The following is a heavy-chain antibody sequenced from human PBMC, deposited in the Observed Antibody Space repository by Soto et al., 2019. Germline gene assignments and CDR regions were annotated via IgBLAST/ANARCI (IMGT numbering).Heavy chain of an antibody. D-gene: IGHD3-9*01. V-gene: IGHV4-39*01. CDR2: IYYSGST. Sequence: QLQLQESGPGLVKPSETLSLTCTVSGGSISSSSYYWGWIRQPPGKGLEWIGSIYYSGSTYYNPSLKSRVTISVDTSKNQFSLKLSSVTAADTAVYYCARLLTSYYYMDVWGKGNTVTVSS. CDR1: GGSISSSSYY. J-gene: IGHJ6*03. CDR3: ARLLTSYYYMDV.